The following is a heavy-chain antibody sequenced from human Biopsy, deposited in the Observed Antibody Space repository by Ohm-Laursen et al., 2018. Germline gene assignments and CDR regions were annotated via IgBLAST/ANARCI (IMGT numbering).Heavy chain of an antibody. CDR1: GFTFTSYA. V-gene: IGHV3-30*03. CDR2: ISYDGSGE. Sequence: SLRLSCTASGFTFTSYAMHWVRQAPGKGLEWVVVISYDGSGEYYADSLQGRFIISRDNPKNTVDLQMNSLRAEDTAVYFCARDGKRWDYSTYFSWHFDLWGRGTLVTVSS. D-gene: IGHD4-11*01. J-gene: IGHJ2*01. CDR3: ARDGKRWDYSTYFSWHFDL.